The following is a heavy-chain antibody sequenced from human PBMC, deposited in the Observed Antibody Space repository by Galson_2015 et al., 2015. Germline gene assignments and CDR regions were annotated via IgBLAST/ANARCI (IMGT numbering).Heavy chain of an antibody. D-gene: IGHD6-13*01. Sequence: SVKVSCKASGYTFTSYAMHWVRQAPGQRLEWMGWINAGNGNTKYSQKFQGRVTITRDTSASTAYMELSSLRSEDTAVYCCARVVDSSSWYKWGYYYYGMDVWGQGTTVTVSS. J-gene: IGHJ6*02. CDR2: INAGNGNT. CDR1: GYTFTSYA. V-gene: IGHV1-3*01. CDR3: ARVVDSSSWYKWGYYYYGMDV.